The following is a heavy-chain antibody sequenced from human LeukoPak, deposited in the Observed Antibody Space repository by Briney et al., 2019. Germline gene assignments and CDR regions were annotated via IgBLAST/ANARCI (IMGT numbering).Heavy chain of an antibody. CDR2: ISGNVVNT. J-gene: IGHJ4*02. Sequence: PGGSLRLSSAASGFTSSNYAMSWVRQAPGKGLEWVSAISGNVVNTYYADAVKGRFTISRDNSKNTLYLQANSLTFEDTAVYYCAKKSPYGGRDYWGQGTLVTVSS. D-gene: IGHD4-23*01. CDR1: GFTSSNYA. CDR3: AKKSPYGGRDY. V-gene: IGHV3-23*01.